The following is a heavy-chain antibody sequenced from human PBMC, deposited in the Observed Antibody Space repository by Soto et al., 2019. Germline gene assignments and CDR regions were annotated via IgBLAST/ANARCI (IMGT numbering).Heavy chain of an antibody. D-gene: IGHD2-15*01. CDR1: GGTFSSDS. CDR3: ARSGGLDRDFNY. CDR2: IIPMFDTP. J-gene: IGHJ4*02. V-gene: IGHV1-69*13. Sequence: SVKVSCKASGGTFSSDSFSWVRQAPGQGLEWMGGIIPMFDTPIYAQKFQDRVTITADESTGTAYMQLSSLGSGDTAVYYCARSGGLDRDFNYWGQGSLVTVSS.